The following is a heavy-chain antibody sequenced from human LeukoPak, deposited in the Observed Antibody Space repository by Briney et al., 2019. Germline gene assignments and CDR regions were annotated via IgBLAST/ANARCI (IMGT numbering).Heavy chain of an antibody. Sequence: PGGFLRLSCAASGFTFSTFWMNWVRQAPGKGLEWVAVIWYDGSNKYYADSVKGRFTISRDNSKNTLYLQMNSLRAEDTAVYYCARVVGAFDYPGYYYYGMDVWGQGTTVTVSS. CDR1: GFTFSTFW. D-gene: IGHD3-9*01. CDR2: IWYDGSNK. J-gene: IGHJ6*02. CDR3: ARVVGAFDYPGYYYYGMDV. V-gene: IGHV3-33*08.